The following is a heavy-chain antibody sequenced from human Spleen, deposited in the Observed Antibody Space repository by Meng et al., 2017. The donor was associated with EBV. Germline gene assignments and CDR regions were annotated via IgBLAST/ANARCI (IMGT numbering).Heavy chain of an antibody. CDR1: GGYISSSGYH. J-gene: IGHJ4*02. CDR2: FYYSGTT. Sequence: LHLQGSGPGLVKPSETLSLTCSVFGGYISSSGYHWAWIRQPPGKGLEWIGNFYYSGTTYYKSSLQSRVTMSVDTSKNQFSLRVTSVIAADTAVYYCARGYNGFFDHWGQGTLVTVSS. D-gene: IGHD5-12*01. V-gene: IGHV4-39*07. CDR3: ARGYNGFFDH.